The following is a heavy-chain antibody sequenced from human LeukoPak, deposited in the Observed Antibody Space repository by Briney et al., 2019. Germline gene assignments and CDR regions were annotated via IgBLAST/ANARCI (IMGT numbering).Heavy chain of an antibody. J-gene: IGHJ4*02. D-gene: IGHD3-22*01. CDR1: GGSISSGSYY. CDR2: IYTSGST. CDR3: ARVTTGGYYNY. V-gene: IGHV4-61*02. Sequence: SQTLSLTCSVSGGSISSGSYYWSWIRQPAGKGLEWIGRIYTSGSTNYNPSLKSRVTMSFDASNNQFSLRLSSATAADTAVYYCARVTTGGYYNYWGQGTLVTVSS.